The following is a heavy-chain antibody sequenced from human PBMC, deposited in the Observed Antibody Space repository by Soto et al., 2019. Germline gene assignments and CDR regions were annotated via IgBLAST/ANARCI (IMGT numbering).Heavy chain of an antibody. CDR3: ARHTTVTTDDY. J-gene: IGHJ4*02. V-gene: IGHV4-39*01. D-gene: IGHD4-17*01. Sequence: QLQLQLSGPVVVKPSETLSLTCTVSAGSISSGTYYWGWIRQPPGKGLEWMGSIYYLGRTYYKPSLEGRITISVHTSKNHFSLKLSSVTAADTAVYYCARHTTVTTDDYWGQGTLVTVSS. CDR1: AGSISSGTYY. CDR2: IYYLGRT.